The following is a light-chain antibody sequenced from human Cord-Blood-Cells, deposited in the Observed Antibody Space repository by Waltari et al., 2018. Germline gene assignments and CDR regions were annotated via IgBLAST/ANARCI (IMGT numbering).Light chain of an antibody. CDR1: SSDVGSSNL. V-gene: IGLV2-23*01. J-gene: IGLJ3*02. CDR3: CSYAGSWV. CDR2: EGS. Sequence: QSALTQPASVSGSPGQSIPISCTGTSSDVGSSNLVSWYQQHPGKAPKLLIYEGSKRPSGVSNRFSGSKSGNTASLTISGLQAEDEADYYCCSYAGSWVFGGGTKLTVL.